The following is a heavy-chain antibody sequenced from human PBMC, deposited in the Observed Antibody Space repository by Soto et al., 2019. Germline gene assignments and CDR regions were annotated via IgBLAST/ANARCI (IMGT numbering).Heavy chain of an antibody. V-gene: IGHV3-21*01. J-gene: IGHJ5*02. D-gene: IGHD3-16*01. Sequence: GGSLRLSCAASGFTFSMYTMHWVRQAPGKGLEWVSSISSSGTYIHYADSMKGRVTVSRNNSNNSLSLQMTSLRADDTAVYDCARDGGNAWGSWGQGSLVTVSS. CDR1: GFTFSMYT. CDR2: ISSSGTYI. CDR3: ARDGGNAWGS.